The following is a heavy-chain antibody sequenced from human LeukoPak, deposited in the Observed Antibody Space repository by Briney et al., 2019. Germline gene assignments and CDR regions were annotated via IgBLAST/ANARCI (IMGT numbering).Heavy chain of an antibody. Sequence: PSQTLSLTCTVSGGSISSGGYYWSWIRQHPGKGLEWIGYIYYSGSTYYNPSLKSRVTISVDTSKNQFSLKLSSVTAADTAVYYWARAGPDWTIVVVTALIDYWGRGTLVTVSS. J-gene: IGHJ4*02. CDR3: ARAGPDWTIVVVTALIDY. CDR1: GGSISSGGYY. D-gene: IGHD2-21*02. CDR2: IYYSGST. V-gene: IGHV4-31*03.